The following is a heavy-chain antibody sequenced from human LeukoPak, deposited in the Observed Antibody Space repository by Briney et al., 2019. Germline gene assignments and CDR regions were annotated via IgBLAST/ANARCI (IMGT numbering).Heavy chain of an antibody. V-gene: IGHV4-39*07. CDR1: GDSISTSSYY. CDR2: IYYSGST. CDR3: AALAVAGPYYYYYYMDV. Sequence: PSETLSLTCTVSGDSISTSSYYWGWIRQPPGKGLEWLGSIYYSGSTYYNPSLKSRVTISVDTSKNQFSLKLSSVTAADTAVYYCAALAVAGPYYYYYYMDVWGKGTTVTVSS. D-gene: IGHD6-19*01. J-gene: IGHJ6*03.